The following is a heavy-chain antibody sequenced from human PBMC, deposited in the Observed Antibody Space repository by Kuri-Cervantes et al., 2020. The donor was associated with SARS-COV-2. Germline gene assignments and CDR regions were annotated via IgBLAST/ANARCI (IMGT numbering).Heavy chain of an antibody. CDR1: GYTLTELS. D-gene: IGHD1-26*01. V-gene: IGHV1-24*01. Sequence: ASEKVSCKVSGYTLTELSVHWVRQAPGKGLEWMGGFDPEDGETIYAQKFQGRVTMTEDTSTDTAYMELSSLRSEDTAVYYCATAKGGSYISAFDIWGQGTMVTVSS. J-gene: IGHJ3*02. CDR2: FDPEDGET. CDR3: ATAKGGSYISAFDI.